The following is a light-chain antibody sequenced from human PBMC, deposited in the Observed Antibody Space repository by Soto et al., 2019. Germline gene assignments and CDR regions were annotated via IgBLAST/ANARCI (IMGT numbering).Light chain of an antibody. V-gene: IGLV1-44*01. Sequence: QSVLTQPPSGSGSPGQMFTISCSGSGSNIGSNTVNWHQQLSGTAPKLVIYSNNQRPSGVPDRFSGSKSGTSASLAISGLQSEDEADYYCVAWDDSLNGYVVFCGGTNSPS. CDR1: GSNIGSNT. CDR3: VAWDDSLNGYVV. CDR2: SNN. J-gene: IGLJ2*01.